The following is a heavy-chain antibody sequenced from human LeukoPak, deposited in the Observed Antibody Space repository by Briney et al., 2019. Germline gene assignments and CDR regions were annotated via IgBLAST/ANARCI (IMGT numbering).Heavy chain of an antibody. Sequence: GGSLRLSCAASGFTFSSYSMNWVRQAPGKGLEWVSSISSSSSYIYYADSVKGRFTISRDNAKNPLYLQMNSLRAEDTAVYYCANSRTLYYDSSGLLDYWGQGTLVTVSS. CDR2: ISSSSSYI. V-gene: IGHV3-21*04. CDR3: ANSRTLYYDSSGLLDY. CDR1: GFTFSSYS. D-gene: IGHD3-22*01. J-gene: IGHJ4*02.